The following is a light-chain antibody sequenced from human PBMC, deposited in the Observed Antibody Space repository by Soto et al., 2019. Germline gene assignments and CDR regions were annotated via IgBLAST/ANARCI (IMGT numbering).Light chain of an antibody. CDR1: QSISNY. V-gene: IGKV1-16*01. CDR3: QQYNSYS. CDR2: GGS. J-gene: IGKJ5*01. Sequence: DIQMTQSPSSLSASVGDRVTITCRASQSISNYLNWYQHKPGKAPKVLIYGGSNLQSGVPSRFSGSGSGTEFTLTISSLQPDDFATYYCQQYNSYSFGQGTRLENK.